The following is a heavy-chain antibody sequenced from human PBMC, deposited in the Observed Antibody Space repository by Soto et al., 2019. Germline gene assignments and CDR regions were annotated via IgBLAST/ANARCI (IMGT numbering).Heavy chain of an antibody. D-gene: IGHD6-13*01. CDR3: AKDLRSSWYVNWYGP. CDR2: ISYDGSNK. V-gene: IGHV3-30*18. CDR1: GFTFSSYC. J-gene: IGHJ5*02. Sequence: PGGSLRLSGAASGFTFSSYCMHLVRQAPGKGLQPLPGISYDGSNKYYADSVKGRFTISRDNPKNTLYLQMNSLRAEDTALYYCAKDLRSSWYVNWYGPWGKGPLVTVSS.